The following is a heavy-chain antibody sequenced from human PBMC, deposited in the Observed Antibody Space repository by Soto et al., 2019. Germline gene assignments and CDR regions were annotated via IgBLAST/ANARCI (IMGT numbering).Heavy chain of an antibody. D-gene: IGHD3-10*01. CDR2: IYYSGST. Sequence: SETLSLTCTASGGTIISYCWSWIRQPTGKGLKWIGYIYYSGSTNYNPSLKSRVTISVDTSKNQFSLKLSSVTAADTAVYFCARSMVRGARTYYYYGMDVWGQGTTVTVSS. J-gene: IGHJ6*02. CDR3: ARSMVRGARTYYYYGMDV. V-gene: IGHV4-59*01. CDR1: GGTIISYC.